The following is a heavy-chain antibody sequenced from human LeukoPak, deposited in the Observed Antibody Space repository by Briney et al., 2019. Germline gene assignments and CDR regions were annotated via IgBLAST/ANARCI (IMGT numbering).Heavy chain of an antibody. Sequence: SETLSLTCTVSGGSISSHYWSWIRQPAGKGLEWIGRIYTSGSTNYNPSLKSRVTISVDTSKNQFSLKLSSVTAADTAVYYCAMSGVVVAAGFDYWGQGTLVTVSS. CDR3: AMSGVVVAAGFDY. J-gene: IGHJ4*02. CDR1: GGSISSHY. V-gene: IGHV4-4*07. CDR2: IYTSGST. D-gene: IGHD2-15*01.